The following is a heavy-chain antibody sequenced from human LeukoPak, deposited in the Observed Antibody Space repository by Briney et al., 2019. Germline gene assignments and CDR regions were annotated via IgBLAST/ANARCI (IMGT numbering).Heavy chain of an antibody. V-gene: IGHV3-21*06. CDR3: ATETNGRHYDY. J-gene: IGHJ4*02. CDR2: IGPTGFDR. CDR1: GLTFSTSG. D-gene: IGHD1-14*01. Sequence: PGGSLRLSCTTSGLTFSTSGFNWVRQAPGKGLEWVASIGPTGFDRYHADSIKGRFTISRDNANNFLYLQMDSLRAEDTAVYYYATETNGRHYDYWGQGTLLTVSS.